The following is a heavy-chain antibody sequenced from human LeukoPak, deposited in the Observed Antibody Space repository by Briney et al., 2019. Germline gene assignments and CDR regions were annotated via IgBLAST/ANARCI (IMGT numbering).Heavy chain of an antibody. CDR1: GGTFSSYA. V-gene: IGHV1-2*02. J-gene: IGHJ4*02. CDR3: ARDLDFTLDY. CDR2: INPNSGGT. D-gene: IGHD2-15*01. Sequence: GASVKVSCKASGGTFSSYAISWVRQAPGQGLEWMGWINPNSGGTNYAQKFQGRVTMTRDTSISTAYMELSRLRSDDTAVYYCARDLDFTLDYWGQGTLVTVSS.